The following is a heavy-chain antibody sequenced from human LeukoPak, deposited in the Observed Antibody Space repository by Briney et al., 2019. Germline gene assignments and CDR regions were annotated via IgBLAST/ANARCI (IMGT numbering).Heavy chain of an antibody. J-gene: IGHJ5*02. D-gene: IGHD2-2*01. CDR1: GYTFTSYG. Sequence: ASVKVSCKASGYTFTSYGISWVRQAPGQGLEWMGWISAYNGNTNYAQKLQGRVTITADESTSTAYMELSSLRSDDTAVYFCARDHRLQLENWFDPWGQGTLVTVSS. V-gene: IGHV1-18*01. CDR2: ISAYNGNT. CDR3: ARDHRLQLENWFDP.